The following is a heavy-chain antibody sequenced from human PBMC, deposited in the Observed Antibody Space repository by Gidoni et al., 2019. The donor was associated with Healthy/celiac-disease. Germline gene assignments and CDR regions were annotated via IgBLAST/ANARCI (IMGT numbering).Heavy chain of an antibody. CDR2: RKQDGSEK. D-gene: IGHD4-17*01. CDR1: GFPFSTYG. Sequence: EVQLVESGGGLVQPGGSLRLSCAASGFPFSTYGMGWVRQAPGTGLEGVANRKQDGSEKYYVDSVKGRFTISRDNAKNSLYLQMNSLRAEDTAVYYCARDPTDHYGGNFFYFDYWGQGTLVTVSS. V-gene: IGHV3-7*01. CDR3: ARDPTDHYGGNFFYFDY. J-gene: IGHJ4*02.